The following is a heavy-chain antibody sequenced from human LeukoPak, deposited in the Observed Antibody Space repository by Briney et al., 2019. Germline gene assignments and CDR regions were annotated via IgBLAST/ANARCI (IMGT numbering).Heavy chain of an antibody. J-gene: IGHJ4*02. CDR2: IYSGGST. D-gene: IGHD2-15*01. CDR3: AKLYWVYCSGGSCYDDYFDY. Sequence: GGSLRLSCAASGFTVSSNYMSWVRQAPGKGLEWVSVIYSGGSTYYADSVKGRFTISRDNSKNTLYLQMNSLRAEDTAVYYCAKLYWVYCSGGSCYDDYFDYWGQGTLVTVSS. CDR1: GFTVSSNY. V-gene: IGHV3-53*01.